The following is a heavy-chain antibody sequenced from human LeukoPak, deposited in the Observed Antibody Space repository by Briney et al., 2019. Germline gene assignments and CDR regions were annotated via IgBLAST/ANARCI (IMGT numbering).Heavy chain of an antibody. V-gene: IGHV3-15*01. D-gene: IGHD5-18*01. CDR3: TTVSQLWSDY. Sequence: PGGSLRLSCAASGFTFNNAWMSWVRQAPGKGLEWVARIKSKSAGGTTDYAAPVKGRFTISRDDSKNTLSLQMNSLKTEDTGVYYCTTVSQLWSDYWGQGTLVTVSS. CDR1: GFTFNNAW. J-gene: IGHJ4*02. CDR2: IKSKSAGGTT.